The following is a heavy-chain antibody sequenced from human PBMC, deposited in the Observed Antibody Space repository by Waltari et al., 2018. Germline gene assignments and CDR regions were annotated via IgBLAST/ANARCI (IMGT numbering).Heavy chain of an antibody. D-gene: IGHD6-13*01. J-gene: IGHJ3*02. CDR3: ARPLYSREAFDI. V-gene: IGHV4-39*01. CDR1: GGSISSSSYY. CDR2: IYYSGST. Sequence: QLQLQESGPGLVKPSETLSLTCTVSGGSISSSSYYWGWIRQPPGKGLEWIGSIYYSGSTYYNPSLKSRVTISVDTSKNQFSLKLSSVTAADTAVYYCARPLYSREAFDIWGQGTMVTVSS.